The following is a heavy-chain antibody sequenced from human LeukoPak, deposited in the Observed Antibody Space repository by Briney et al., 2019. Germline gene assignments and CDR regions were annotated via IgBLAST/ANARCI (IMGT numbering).Heavy chain of an antibody. CDR3: ARGDDYGDRNYLDS. V-gene: IGHV3-21*06. Sequence: GGSLRLSCAASGFTFRSYPMTWVRQPPGKGLEWVSSIGGRRTYTYHADSVKGRFTISRDNAKNSLDLQMNNLRAEDTAVYYCARGDDYGDRNYLDSWGQGTLVTVSS. CDR1: GFTFRSYP. CDR2: IGGRRTYT. D-gene: IGHD4-17*01. J-gene: IGHJ4*02.